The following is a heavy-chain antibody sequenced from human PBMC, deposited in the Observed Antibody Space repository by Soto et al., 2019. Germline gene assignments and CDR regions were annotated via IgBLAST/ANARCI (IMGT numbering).Heavy chain of an antibody. J-gene: IGHJ5*02. D-gene: IGHD2-21*02. CDR2: ITSDGKSK. CDR3: ARESGDWPLNWFDP. V-gene: IGHV3-74*01. Sequence: SCAASGFNFSNHWMHWVRQRPAEGLVWVSRITSDGKSKAYAESVKGRSAISRDNAKNTLYLQMNGLTAEDTAVYYCARESGDWPLNWFDPWGQGTLVTVSS. CDR1: GFNFSNHW.